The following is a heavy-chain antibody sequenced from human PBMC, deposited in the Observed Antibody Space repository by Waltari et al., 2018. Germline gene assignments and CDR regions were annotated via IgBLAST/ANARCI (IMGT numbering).Heavy chain of an antibody. D-gene: IGHD3-10*01. Sequence: EVQLVESGGGLVKPGESLRLSCVGPGYPFNAAWMSWVRQAPGKGLEWVGRIKREIDGGTAEYVESVKDRFTISRDDSKNTLYLQMNSLKSEDSAVYFCVRESFGNDIWGQGTLVTVSS. CDR1: GYPFNAAW. J-gene: IGHJ4*02. CDR3: VRESFGNDI. V-gene: IGHV3-15*01. CDR2: IKREIDGGTA.